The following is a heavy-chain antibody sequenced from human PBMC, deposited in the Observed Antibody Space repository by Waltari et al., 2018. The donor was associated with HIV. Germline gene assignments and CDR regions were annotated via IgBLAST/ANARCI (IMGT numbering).Heavy chain of an antibody. CDR3: AKTLDTIMVFDS. J-gene: IGHJ4*02. CDR2: LYSGGST. D-gene: IGHD5-18*01. V-gene: IGHV3-53*02. CDR1: GFTVSRNY. Sequence: EVQLVETGGGLIQPGGSLRLYCAASGFTVSRNYMHWVRQAPGKGLEWVSVLYSGGSTYYADSVKGRFTISRDNSKNTLYLQMNSLRAEDTAVYYCAKTLDTIMVFDSWGQGTLVTVSS.